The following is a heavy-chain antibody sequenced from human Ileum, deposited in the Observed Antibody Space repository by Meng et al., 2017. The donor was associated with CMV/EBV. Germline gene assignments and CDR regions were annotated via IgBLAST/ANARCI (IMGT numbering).Heavy chain of an antibody. CDR3: ANGRPFNGTYLTAAFDV. CDR2: IYSSGNT. CDR1: GDSMYKNTYY. V-gene: IGHV4-39*07. J-gene: IGHJ3*01. D-gene: IGHD2-21*02. Sequence: LRPSCNVSGDSMYKNTYYWGWVRQSPGKGIEYIGGIYSSGNTLYNLDLQSRAFISIDTTKNQFSLTQPSVTAAEAALSYCANGRPFNGTYLTAAFDVWGPGRLVTVSS.